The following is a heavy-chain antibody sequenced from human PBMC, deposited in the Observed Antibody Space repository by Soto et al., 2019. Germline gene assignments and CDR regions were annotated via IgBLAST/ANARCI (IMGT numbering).Heavy chain of an antibody. CDR1: GFTFSSYW. J-gene: IGHJ5*02. D-gene: IGHD3-10*01. V-gene: IGHV3-7*03. CDR2: IKQDGSEK. CDR3: ARYYYGSGSYYNLAWFDP. Sequence: PGGSLRLSCAASGFTFSSYWMSWFRQAPGKGLEWVANIKQDGSEKYYVDTVKGRFTISRDNAKNSLYLQMNSLRAEDTAVYYCARYYYGSGSYYNLAWFDPWGQGTLVTVSS.